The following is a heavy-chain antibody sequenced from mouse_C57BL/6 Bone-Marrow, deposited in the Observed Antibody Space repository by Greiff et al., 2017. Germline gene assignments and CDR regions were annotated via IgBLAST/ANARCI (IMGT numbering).Heavy chain of an antibody. CDR2: ILPGSGST. V-gene: IGHV1-9*01. J-gene: IGHJ1*03. Sequence: VQLQQSGAELMKPGASVKLSCKATGYTFTGYWIEWVKQRPGHGLEWIGEILPGSGSTNYNEKFKGKATFTADTSSNTAYMQLSSLTTEDSAIYYCASGIYYDYDGLWYFDVWGTGTTVTVSS. CDR3: ASGIYYDYDGLWYFDV. CDR1: GYTFTGYW. D-gene: IGHD2-4*01.